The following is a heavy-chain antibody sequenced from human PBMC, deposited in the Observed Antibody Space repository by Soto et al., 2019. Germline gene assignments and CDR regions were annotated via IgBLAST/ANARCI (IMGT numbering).Heavy chain of an antibody. CDR1: GGTFSSYA. D-gene: IGHD2-15*01. CDR3: ARKSVVAATSYYYCGMDV. CDR2: IIPIFGTA. Sequence: QVQLVQSGAEVKKPGSSVTVSCKASGGTFSSYAISWVRQAPGQGLEWMGGIIPIFGTANYAQKFQGRVTTTADESTSTADMELSRLRSEDTAVYYCARKSVVAATSYYYCGMDVWGQGTTVTVSS. V-gene: IGHV1-69*01. J-gene: IGHJ6*02.